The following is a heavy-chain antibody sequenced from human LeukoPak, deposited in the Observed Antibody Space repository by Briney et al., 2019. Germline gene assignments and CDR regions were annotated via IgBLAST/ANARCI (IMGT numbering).Heavy chain of an antibody. CDR1: GYSFTSYW. Sequence: GESLKISCQGSGYSFTSYWIGWVRQMPGKGLEWMGIIYPGDSDTRYSPSFQGQVTISADKSISTAYLQWSSLKASDTAMYYCATSPYYYDSSGYYSYWGQGTLVTVSS. V-gene: IGHV5-51*01. D-gene: IGHD3-22*01. CDR2: IYPGDSDT. J-gene: IGHJ4*02. CDR3: ATSPYYYDSSGYYSY.